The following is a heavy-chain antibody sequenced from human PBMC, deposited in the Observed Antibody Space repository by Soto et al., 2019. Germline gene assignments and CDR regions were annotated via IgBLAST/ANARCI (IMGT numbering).Heavy chain of an antibody. D-gene: IGHD6-19*01. CDR1: GFTFSSNA. V-gene: IGHV3-23*01. J-gene: IGHJ4*02. Sequence: EVQLLESGGGLVQPGGSLRLSCAASGFTFSSNAMSWVRQAPGKGPEWVSAISGSGDSTYYADSVTGRFTISRDKSKNTLYLQMNSLRAEDTAVYYCAKDLRLDYFAYWGQGTLVTVSS. CDR3: AKDLRLDYFAY. CDR2: ISGSGDST.